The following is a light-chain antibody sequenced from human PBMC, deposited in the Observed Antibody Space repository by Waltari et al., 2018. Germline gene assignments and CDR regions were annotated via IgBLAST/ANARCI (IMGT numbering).Light chain of an antibody. J-gene: IGLJ1*01. CDR1: RSDIGGDNY. CDR3: SSYTNPHSLAL. Sequence: QSALTQPASVSGSPGQSITISCTGNRSDIGGDNYVSWYQQHAGKAPRLILYDVSQRPSGVSSRFSGSKSGNTASLTISGLQADDEADYYCSSYTNPHSLALFGAGTKVTVL. V-gene: IGLV2-14*03. CDR2: DVS.